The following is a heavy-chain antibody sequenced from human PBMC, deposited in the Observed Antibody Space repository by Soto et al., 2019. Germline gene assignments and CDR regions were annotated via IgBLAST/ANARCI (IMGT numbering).Heavy chain of an antibody. CDR1: GFTFSSYG. V-gene: IGHV3-33*01. CDR3: ARELGYCSSTSCYKGYYGMDV. Sequence: GGSLRLSCAASGFTFSSYGMHWVRQAPGKGLEWVAVIWYDGSNKYYADSVKGRFIVSRDNSKNTLYLQMNSLRAEDTAVYYCARELGYCSSTSCYKGYYGMDVWGPGTTVTVSS. J-gene: IGHJ6*02. CDR2: IWYDGSNK. D-gene: IGHD2-2*02.